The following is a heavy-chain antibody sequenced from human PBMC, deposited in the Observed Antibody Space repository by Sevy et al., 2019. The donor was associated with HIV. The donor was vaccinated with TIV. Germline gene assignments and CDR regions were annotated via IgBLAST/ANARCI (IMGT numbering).Heavy chain of an antibody. CDR2: FDPEDGER. CDR3: ATTMEYYDSSGYPFDS. J-gene: IGHJ4*02. V-gene: IGHV1-24*01. Sequence: ASVKVSCKVPGYTLTEFSMHWVRQAPGKGLEWMGTFDPEDGERIYSQKFQVRFTMTADTSTHTAYMELNSLGSEDTAVYYCATTMEYYDSSGYPFDSWGQGTLVTVSS. CDR1: GYTLTEFS. D-gene: IGHD3-22*01.